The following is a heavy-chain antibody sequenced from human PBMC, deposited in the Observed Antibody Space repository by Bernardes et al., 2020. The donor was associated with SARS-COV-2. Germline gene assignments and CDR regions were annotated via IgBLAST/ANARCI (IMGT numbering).Heavy chain of an antibody. CDR3: ARDSSSGYFDY. D-gene: IGHD6-13*01. J-gene: IGHJ4*02. CDR2: ISSSGSTI. V-gene: IGHV3-48*03. CDR1: GFTFSSYE. Sequence: GGSLRLSCAASGFTFSSYEMNWVRQAPGKGLEWVSYISSSGSTIYYADSVKGRFTISRDNAKNSLYLQMNSLRAEDTAVYYCARDSSSGYFDYWGQGTLVTVSS.